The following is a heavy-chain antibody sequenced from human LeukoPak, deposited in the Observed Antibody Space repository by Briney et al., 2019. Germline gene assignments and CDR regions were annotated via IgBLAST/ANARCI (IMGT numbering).Heavy chain of an antibody. CDR2: IRSKAYRGAT. D-gene: IGHD6-19*01. J-gene: IGHJ4*02. Sequence: GRSLSLSCTASGFIFCDYAMSWVRQAPGKGLEWVGFIRSKAYRGATQYATSVKGRFTISRDDSKSIAYLQMDSLKTEHTAVHYCTRRRSADSSACRFDYWGQGTLVTVSS. V-gene: IGHV3-49*04. CDR3: TRRRSADSSACRFDY. CDR1: GFIFCDYA.